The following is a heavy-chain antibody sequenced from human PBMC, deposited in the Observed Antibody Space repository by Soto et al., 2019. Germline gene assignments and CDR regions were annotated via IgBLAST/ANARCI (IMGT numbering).Heavy chain of an antibody. V-gene: IGHV5-51*01. CDR3: AGGEVRGVITRTRDYYGMDV. Sequence: GESLKISCKGSGYSFTSYWIGWVRQMPGKGLEWMGIIYPGDSDTRYSPSFQGQVTISADKSISTAYLQWSSLKASDTAMYYCAGGEVRGVITRTRDYYGMDVWGQGTTVTVS. CDR2: IYPGDSDT. D-gene: IGHD3-10*01. CDR1: GYSFTSYW. J-gene: IGHJ6*02.